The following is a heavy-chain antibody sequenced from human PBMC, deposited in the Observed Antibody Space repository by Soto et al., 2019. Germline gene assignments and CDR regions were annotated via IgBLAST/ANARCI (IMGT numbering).Heavy chain of an antibody. J-gene: IGHJ4*02. CDR3: ARLIVVVPAAKPHIDY. D-gene: IGHD2-2*02. CDR2: IYYSGST. V-gene: IGHV4-31*03. Sequence: SETLSLTCTVSGGSISSGGYYWSWIRQHPGKGLEWIGYIYYSGSTYYNPSLKSRVTISVDTSKNQFSLKLSSVTAADTAVYYCARLIVVVPAAKPHIDYWGQGTLVTVSS. CDR1: GGSISSGGYY.